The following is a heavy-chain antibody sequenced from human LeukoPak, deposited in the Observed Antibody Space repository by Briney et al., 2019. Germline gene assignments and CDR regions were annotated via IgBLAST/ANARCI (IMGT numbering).Heavy chain of an antibody. J-gene: IGHJ6*03. CDR1: GGTFSSYA. CDR2: IIPIFGTA. Sequence: SVKVSCKASGGTFSSYAISRVRQAPGQGLEWMGGIIPIFGTANYAQKFQGRVTITTDESTSTAYMELSSLRSEDTAVYYCARRPPDILTGYDYYYYMDVWGKGTTVTVSS. V-gene: IGHV1-69*05. D-gene: IGHD3-9*01. CDR3: ARRPPDILTGYDYYYYMDV.